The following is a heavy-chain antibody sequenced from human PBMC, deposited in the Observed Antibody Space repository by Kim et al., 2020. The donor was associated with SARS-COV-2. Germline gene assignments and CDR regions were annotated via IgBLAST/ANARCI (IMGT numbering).Heavy chain of an antibody. V-gene: IGHV4-30-2*01. Sequence: SETLSLTCAVSGGSISSGGYSWSWIRQPPGKGLEWIGYIYHSGSTYYNPSLKSRVTISVDRSKNQFSLKLSSVTAADTAVYYCARGGGGYANYWGQGTLVTVSS. CDR3: ARGGGGYANY. CDR1: GGSISSGGYS. CDR2: IYHSGST. D-gene: IGHD3-16*01. J-gene: IGHJ4*02.